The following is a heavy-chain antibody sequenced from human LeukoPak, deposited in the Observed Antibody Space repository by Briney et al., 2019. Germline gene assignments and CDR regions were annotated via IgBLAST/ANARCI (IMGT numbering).Heavy chain of an antibody. CDR2: ISYDGSNK. V-gene: IGHV3-30*03. J-gene: IGHJ4*02. Sequence: GGSLRLSCAASGFTFSSYGMHWVRQAPGKGLEWVAVISYDGSNKYYADSVKGRFTISRDNSKNTLYLQMNSLRAEDTAVYYCASPVTNGDSSGWQAGDYWGQGTLVTVSS. D-gene: IGHD6-19*01. CDR1: GFTFSSYG. CDR3: ASPVTNGDSSGWQAGDY.